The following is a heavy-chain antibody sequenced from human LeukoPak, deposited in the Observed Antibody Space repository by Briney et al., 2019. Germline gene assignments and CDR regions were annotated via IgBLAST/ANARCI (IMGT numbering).Heavy chain of an antibody. CDR2: ISSSSSYI. Sequence: GGSLRLSCAASGFTFSSYSMNWVRQAPGKGLEWVSSISSSSSYIYYADSVKGRFTISRDNAKNSLYLQMNSLRAEDTAVYYCARDFGDYTYYYGMDVWGKGTTVTVSS. D-gene: IGHD4-17*01. V-gene: IGHV3-21*01. CDR1: GFTFSSYS. J-gene: IGHJ6*04. CDR3: ARDFGDYTYYYGMDV.